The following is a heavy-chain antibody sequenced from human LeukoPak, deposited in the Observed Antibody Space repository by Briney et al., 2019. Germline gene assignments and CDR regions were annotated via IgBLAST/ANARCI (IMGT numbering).Heavy chain of an antibody. CDR3: ARDQGSTGDWFDP. J-gene: IGHJ5*02. D-gene: IGHD1-14*01. Sequence: PSETLSLTCTVSGGSISSYYWSWIRQPPGKGLEWLGYIYSSGSTNYNPSLKSRVTISVDTSKNQFSLKLSSVTSADTAVYYCARDQGSTGDWFDPWGQGTLVTVSS. CDR1: GGSISSYY. V-gene: IGHV4-59*01. CDR2: IYSSGST.